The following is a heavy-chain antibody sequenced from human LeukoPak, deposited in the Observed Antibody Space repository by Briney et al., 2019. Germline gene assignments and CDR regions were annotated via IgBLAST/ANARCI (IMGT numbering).Heavy chain of an antibody. J-gene: IGHJ5*02. D-gene: IGHD4-23*01. V-gene: IGHV4-31*03. Sequence: SETLSLTCTVSGGSISSGGYYWSWIRQHPGKGLEWIGYISYSGSAYYNPSLKSRVTILVDTSNNQFSLKLTSVTAADTAVYYCARCPLTTVVFDLWGQGSLVTVSS. CDR1: GGSISSGGYY. CDR2: ISYSGSA. CDR3: ARCPLTTVVFDL.